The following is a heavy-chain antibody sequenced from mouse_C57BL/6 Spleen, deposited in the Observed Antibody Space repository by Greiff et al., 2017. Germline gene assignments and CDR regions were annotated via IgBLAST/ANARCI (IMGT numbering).Heavy chain of an antibody. CDR2: IHPNSGST. V-gene: IGHV1-64*01. CDR1: GYTFTSYW. Sequence: VQLQQPGAELVKPGASVKLSCKASGYTFTSYWMHWVKQRPGQGLEWIGMIHPNSGSTNYNEKFKSKATLTVDKSSSTAYMQLSSLTSEDSAVYYCARCNTTVAYAMDYWGQGTSVTVSS. J-gene: IGHJ4*01. D-gene: IGHD1-1*01. CDR3: ARCNTTVAYAMDY.